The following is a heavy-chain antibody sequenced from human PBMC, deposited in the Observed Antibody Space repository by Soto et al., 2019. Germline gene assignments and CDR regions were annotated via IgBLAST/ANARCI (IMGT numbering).Heavy chain of an antibody. Sequence: GGSLRLSCAASGFTFSSYWMSWVRQAPGKGLEWVANIKQDGSEKYYVDSVKGRFTISRDNAKNSLYLQMNSLRAEDTAVYYCARRRDDCSSTSCYFNYYYYYGMDVWGQGT. V-gene: IGHV3-7*03. CDR3: ARRRDDCSSTSCYFNYYYYYGMDV. D-gene: IGHD2-2*01. J-gene: IGHJ6*02. CDR2: IKQDGSEK. CDR1: GFTFSSYW.